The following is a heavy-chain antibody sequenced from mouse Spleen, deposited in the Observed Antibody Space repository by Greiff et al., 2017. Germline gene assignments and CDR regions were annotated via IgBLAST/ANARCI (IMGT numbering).Heavy chain of an antibody. V-gene: IGHV1-80*01. J-gene: IGHJ4*01. CDR3: ARLITTVVANDAMDY. Sequence: QVQLQQSGAELVKPGASVKISCKASGYAFSSYWMNWVKQRPGKGLEWIGQIYPGDGDTNYNGKFKGKATLTADKSSSTAYMQLSSLTSEDSAVYCCARLITTVVANDAMDYWGQGTSVTVSS. CDR2: IYPGDGDT. D-gene: IGHD1-1*01. CDR1: GYAFSSYW.